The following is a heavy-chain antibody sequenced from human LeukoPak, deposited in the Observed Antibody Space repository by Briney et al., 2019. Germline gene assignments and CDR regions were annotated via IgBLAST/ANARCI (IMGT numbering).Heavy chain of an antibody. CDR2: IYSSGST. Sequence: PSETLSLTCTVSGGSISSYYWSWIRQPAGKGLEWIGRIYSSGSTNYNPSLKSRVTMSVDTSKNQFSLKLNSVTAADTAVYYCVRDGYYYDRGGGKRFDYWGQGTLVTVSS. V-gene: IGHV4-4*07. CDR3: VRDGYYYDRGGGKRFDY. D-gene: IGHD3-22*01. CDR1: GGSISSYY. J-gene: IGHJ4*02.